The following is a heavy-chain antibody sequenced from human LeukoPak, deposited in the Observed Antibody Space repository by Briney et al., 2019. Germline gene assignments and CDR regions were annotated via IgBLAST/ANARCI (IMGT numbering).Heavy chain of an antibody. V-gene: IGHV1-2*02. CDR2: INPNSGGT. CDR1: GYTFTGYH. CDR3: AREVAKKYSSTRGGFDP. J-gene: IGHJ5*02. D-gene: IGHD6-13*01. Sequence: ASVKVSCKASGYTFTGYHMHWVRQAPGQGLEWMGWINPNSGGTNYAQKFQGRVTMTRDTSISTTYMELSRLRSDDTAVYYCAREVAKKYSSTRGGFDPWGQGTLVTVSS.